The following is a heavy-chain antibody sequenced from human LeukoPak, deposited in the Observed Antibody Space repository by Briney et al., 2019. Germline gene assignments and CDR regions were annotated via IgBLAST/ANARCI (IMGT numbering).Heavy chain of an antibody. Sequence: PGGSLRLSCAASEFSVGSNYMTWVRQAPGKGLEYVSAIGYGGDTYYANSVKGRFTISRDISKNTLYLQMGSLRPEDMAVYYCARVGGSGSFDSWGQGTLVSVSS. J-gene: IGHJ4*02. CDR2: IGYGGDT. D-gene: IGHD6-19*01. CDR3: ARVGGSGSFDS. V-gene: IGHV3-64*01. CDR1: EFSVGSNY.